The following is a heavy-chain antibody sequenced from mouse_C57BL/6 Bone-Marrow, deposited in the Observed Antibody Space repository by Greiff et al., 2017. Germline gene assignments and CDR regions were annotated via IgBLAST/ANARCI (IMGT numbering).Heavy chain of an antibody. Sequence: VQLQQPGAELVKPGASVKLSCKASGYTFTSYWMQWVKQRPGQGLEWIGEIDPSDSYTNYNQKFKGKATLTVDTSSSTAYMQLSSLTSEDSAVYYCARPLYDYDVLWYFDVWGTGTTVTVSS. V-gene: IGHV1-50*01. D-gene: IGHD2-4*01. CDR3: ARPLYDYDVLWYFDV. CDR1: GYTFTSYW. CDR2: IDPSDSYT. J-gene: IGHJ1*03.